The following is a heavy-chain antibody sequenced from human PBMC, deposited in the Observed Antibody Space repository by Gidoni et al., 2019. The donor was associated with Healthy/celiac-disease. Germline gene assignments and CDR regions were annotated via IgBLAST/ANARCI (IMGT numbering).Heavy chain of an antibody. CDR3: ARDCGWGDYYDSSGARAFDI. Sequence: QVQLQESGPGLVKPSQTLSLTCTVSGGPISSGGYYWSWIRQHPGKGLEWIGYIYYSGSTYYNPSLKSRVTISVDTSKNQFSLKLSSVTAADTAVYYCARDCGWGDYYDSSGARAFDIWGQGTMVTVSS. CDR1: GGPISSGGYY. V-gene: IGHV4-31*03. D-gene: IGHD3-22*01. J-gene: IGHJ3*02. CDR2: IYYSGST.